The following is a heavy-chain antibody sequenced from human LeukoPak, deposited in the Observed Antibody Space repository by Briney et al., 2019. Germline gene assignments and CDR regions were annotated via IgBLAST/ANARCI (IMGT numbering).Heavy chain of an antibody. J-gene: IGHJ4*02. V-gene: IGHV3-7*01. Sequence: PGGSLRLSCAASGFTFSSYWMSWVRQAPGKGLEWVANIKQDGSEKYYVDSVKGRFTISRDNAKNSLYLQMNSLRAEDTAVYYCARAIGYCSSTSCYYFDYWGQGTLVSVSS. CDR3: ARAIGYCSSTSCYYFDY. CDR2: IKQDGSEK. D-gene: IGHD2-2*01. CDR1: GFTFSSYW.